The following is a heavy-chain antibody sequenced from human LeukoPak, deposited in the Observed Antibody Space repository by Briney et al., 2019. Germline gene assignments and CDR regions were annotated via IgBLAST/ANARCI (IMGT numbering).Heavy chain of an antibody. CDR3: ARDSSSWSDY. V-gene: IGHV4-61*02. Sequence: PSETLSLTCTVPGGSISSYSYYWSWIRQPAGKGLEWIGRISTSGTTNYDPSLKSRVTISVDTSKNHFSLKLSSVTAADTAVYYCARDSSSWSDYWGQGTLVTVS. J-gene: IGHJ4*02. D-gene: IGHD6-13*01. CDR1: GGSISSYSYY. CDR2: ISTSGTT.